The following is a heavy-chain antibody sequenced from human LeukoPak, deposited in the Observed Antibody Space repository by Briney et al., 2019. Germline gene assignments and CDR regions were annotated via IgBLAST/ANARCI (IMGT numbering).Heavy chain of an antibody. J-gene: IGHJ5*02. CDR1: GFTFSDYA. CDR3: AKGRYSNYGNWFDP. D-gene: IGHD4-11*01. CDR2: ISGSGGST. V-gene: IGHV3-23*01. Sequence: PGGALRLSCAASGFTFSDYAMNWVRRAPGKGLEWVSGISGSGGSTYYADPESGRFTISRDKSKKQLYLQMNILRAEDTAVYYCAKGRYSNYGNWFDPWGQGTLVTVFS.